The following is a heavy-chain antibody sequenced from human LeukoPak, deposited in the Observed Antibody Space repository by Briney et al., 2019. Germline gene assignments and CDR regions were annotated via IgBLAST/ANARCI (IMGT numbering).Heavy chain of an antibody. CDR1: GFTFDDYA. CDR3: AKDGRVGATRWDYYFDY. CDR2: VSWNSGSI. J-gene: IGHJ4*02. V-gene: IGHV3-9*01. D-gene: IGHD1-26*01. Sequence: GGSLRLSCAASGFTFDDYAMHWVRQAPGKGLEWVSGVSWNSGSIGYADSVKGRFTISRDNAKNSLYLQMNSLRAEDTAVYYCAKDGRVGATRWDYYFDYWGQGTLVTVSS.